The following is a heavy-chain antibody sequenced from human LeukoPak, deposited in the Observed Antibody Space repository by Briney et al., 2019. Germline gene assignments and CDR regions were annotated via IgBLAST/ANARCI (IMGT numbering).Heavy chain of an antibody. CDR3: AKVRENVGWGADAFDI. J-gene: IGHJ3*02. Sequence: GGSLRLSCAASGFTFDDYAMHWVRQAPGKGLEWVSGISWNSGSIGYADSVKGRFTISRDNAKNSLYLQMNSLRAEDTALYYCAKVRENVGWGADAFDIWGQGTMVTVSS. V-gene: IGHV3-9*01. CDR1: GFTFDDYA. D-gene: IGHD7-27*01. CDR2: ISWNSGSI.